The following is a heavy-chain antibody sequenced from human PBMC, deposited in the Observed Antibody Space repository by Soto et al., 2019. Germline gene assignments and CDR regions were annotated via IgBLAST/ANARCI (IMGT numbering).Heavy chain of an antibody. D-gene: IGHD5-18*01. CDR3: ARAGYSYGDLSY. CDR2: IYYSGST. J-gene: IGHJ4*02. V-gene: IGHV4-59*01. CDR1: GGSISSYY. Sequence: PSETLSLTCTVSGGSISSYYWSWIRQPPGKGLEWIGYIYYSGSTNYNPSLKSRVTVSVDTSKNQFSLKLSSVTAADTAVYYCARAGYSYGDLSYWGQGTLVTVSS.